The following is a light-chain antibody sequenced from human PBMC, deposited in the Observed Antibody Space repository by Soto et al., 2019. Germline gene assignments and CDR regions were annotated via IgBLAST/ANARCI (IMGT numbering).Light chain of an antibody. V-gene: IGKV1-39*01. CDR2: AAS. CDR1: QSISSY. J-gene: IGKJ4*02. Sequence: DIQMTQSPSSLSASVGDRVTITCRASQSISSYLDWYQQKPGKAPKLLIYAASTLQSAVPSRFSGNGSGTEFALTTITLHPEDDAAYYCQQSYSTHLTFGGGTKVEIK. CDR3: QQSYSTHLT.